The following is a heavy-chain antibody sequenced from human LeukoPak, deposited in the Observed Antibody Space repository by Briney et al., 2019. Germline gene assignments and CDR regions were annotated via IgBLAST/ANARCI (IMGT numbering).Heavy chain of an antibody. Sequence: PSETLSLTCSVSGGSIRSYYWSWIRQPPGKRPEWIGHMYYSGTTTYNPSLKSRVTVLLDTSRNQLSLTLSSVTAADTAVYYCARTTYDYESSGYLYWGQGTLVTVSS. CDR2: MYYSGTT. CDR3: ARTTYDYESSGYLY. V-gene: IGHV4-59*01. J-gene: IGHJ4*02. D-gene: IGHD3-22*01. CDR1: GGSIRSYY.